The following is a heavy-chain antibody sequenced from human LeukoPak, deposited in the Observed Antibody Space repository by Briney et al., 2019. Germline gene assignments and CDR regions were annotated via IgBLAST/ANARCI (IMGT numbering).Heavy chain of an antibody. V-gene: IGHV3-30*02. J-gene: IGHJ4*02. Sequence: GGSLRLSCAASGFTFSSYGMHWVRQAPGKGLEWVAFIRYDGSNKYYADSVKGRFTISRDNSKNTLYLQMNSLRAEDTAVYYCAKDPALSIAVARNSDYWGQGTLVTVSS. CDR1: GFTFSSYG. CDR3: AKDPALSIAVARNSDY. CDR2: IRYDGSNK. D-gene: IGHD6-19*01.